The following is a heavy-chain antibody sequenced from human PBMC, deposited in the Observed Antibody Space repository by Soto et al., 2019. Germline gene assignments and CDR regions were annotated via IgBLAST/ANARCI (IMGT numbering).Heavy chain of an antibody. CDR2: VYPRDSDT. Sequence: PGESLKISCKASGYIFIDYWIGWVRQMPGKGLEWMGIVYPRDSDTRYSPSFQGQVTISADRSTGTAFLQWRSLEASDTALYYCARPPLPGYSIHFNSWGQGTLVTVSS. D-gene: IGHD2-15*01. V-gene: IGHV5-51*01. J-gene: IGHJ4*02. CDR3: ARPPLPGYSIHFNS. CDR1: GYIFIDYW.